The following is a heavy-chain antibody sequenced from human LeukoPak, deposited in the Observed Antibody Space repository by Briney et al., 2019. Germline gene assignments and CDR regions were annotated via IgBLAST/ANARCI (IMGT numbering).Heavy chain of an antibody. CDR1: GGSFSGYY. CDR2: INHSGST. CDR3: ARGDTAMDKGDAFDI. J-gene: IGHJ3*02. V-gene: IGHV4-34*01. Sequence: SETLSLTCAVYGGSFSGYYWSWIRQPPEKGLEWIGEINHSGSTNYNPSLKSRVTISVDTSKNQFSLKLSSVTAADTAVYYCARGDTAMDKGDAFDIWGQGTMVTVSS. D-gene: IGHD5-18*01.